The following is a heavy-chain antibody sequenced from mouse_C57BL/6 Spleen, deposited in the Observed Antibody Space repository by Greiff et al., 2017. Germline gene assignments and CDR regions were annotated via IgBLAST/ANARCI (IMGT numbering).Heavy chain of an antibody. CDR3: VRHYYDDGDCDFGV. J-gene: IGHJ1*03. CDR1: GFSFNTYA. Sequence: EVKLVESGGGLVQPKGSLKLSCAASGFSFNTYAMNWVRQAPGKGLEWVARIRSKSNNYATYYAESEKDRFTISRDDSESMLYLKKNNLKTEETAMYYCVRHYYDDGDCDFGVWGTGPTVTVSS. D-gene: IGHD2-4*01. CDR2: IRSKSNNYAT. V-gene: IGHV10-1*01.